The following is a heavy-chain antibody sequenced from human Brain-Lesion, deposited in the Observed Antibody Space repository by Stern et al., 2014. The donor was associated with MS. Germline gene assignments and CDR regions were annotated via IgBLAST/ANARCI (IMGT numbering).Heavy chain of an antibody. Sequence: QLVQSGAEVKKPGASVKVSCTASGYTFTGFFLHWVRQAPGQGLEWVGWINPNTGVTKSAQKFQGWVTLTRDTSINTVYMELNRLKSDDTAVFYCARGYPFFDNWGQGTMVTVSS. CDR3: ARGYPFFDN. CDR2: INPNTGVT. V-gene: IGHV1-2*04. D-gene: IGHD2-15*01. CDR1: GYTFTGFF. J-gene: IGHJ4*02.